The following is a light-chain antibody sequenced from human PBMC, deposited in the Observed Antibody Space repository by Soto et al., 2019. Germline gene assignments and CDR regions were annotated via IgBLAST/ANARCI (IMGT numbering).Light chain of an antibody. CDR3: SSYTSSNSVV. J-gene: IGLJ3*02. Sequence: QSALTQPASGSGSPGQSITISCSGSSSDVGGYNWVAWYQQHPGKAPKLMICDVSNRPSGVSNRFSGSKSGNTASLTISGLQAEDEADYYCSSYTSSNSVVVGGGTKLTVL. CDR2: DVS. CDR1: SSDVGGYNW. V-gene: IGLV2-14*03.